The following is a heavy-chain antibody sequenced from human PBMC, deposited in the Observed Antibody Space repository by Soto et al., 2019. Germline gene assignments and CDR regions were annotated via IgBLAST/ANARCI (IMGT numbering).Heavy chain of an antibody. D-gene: IGHD4-17*01. J-gene: IGHJ6*02. V-gene: IGHV3-66*01. CDR3: AREGGRHGDYDYYYYGMDV. CDR1: GFTVSTKY. Sequence: EVQLVESGGGLVQPGGSLRLSCAASGFTVSTKYMSWVRQAPGKGLEWVSVIYSGGSTFYADSVRGRFTISRDNSKNTVNLQMNSLRAEDTAVYYCAREGGRHGDYDYYYYGMDVWGQGTTVTVSS. CDR2: IYSGGST.